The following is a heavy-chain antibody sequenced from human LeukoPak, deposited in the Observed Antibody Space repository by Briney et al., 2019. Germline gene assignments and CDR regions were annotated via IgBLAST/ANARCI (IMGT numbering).Heavy chain of an antibody. Sequence: PGGSLRLSCAASGFTFSSYSMNWVRQAPRKGLEWVSSISSSSSYIYYADSVKGRFTISRDNAKNSLYLQMNSLRAEDTAVYYCASNLEWELQRGAFDYWGQGTLVTVSS. CDR2: ISSSSSYI. D-gene: IGHD1-26*01. J-gene: IGHJ4*02. CDR3: ASNLEWELQRGAFDY. CDR1: GFTFSSYS. V-gene: IGHV3-21*01.